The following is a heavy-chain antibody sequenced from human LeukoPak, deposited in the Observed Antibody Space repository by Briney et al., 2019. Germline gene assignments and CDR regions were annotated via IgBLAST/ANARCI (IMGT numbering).Heavy chain of an antibody. CDR2: IYYSGST. V-gene: IGHV4-59*01. Sequence: PSETLSLTCTVSGGSISSYYWSWIRQPQGKGLEWIGYIYYSGSTNYNPSLKSRVTISVDASKNQFSLKLSSVTAADTAVYYCARADCSSISCYRWGSWFDPWGQGILVTVSS. CDR3: ARADCSSISCYRWGSWFDP. J-gene: IGHJ5*02. D-gene: IGHD2-2*02. CDR1: GGSISSYY.